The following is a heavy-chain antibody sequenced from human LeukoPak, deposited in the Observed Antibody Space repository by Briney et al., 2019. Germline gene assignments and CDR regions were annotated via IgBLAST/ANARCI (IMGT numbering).Heavy chain of an antibody. V-gene: IGHV1-18*04. J-gene: IGHJ4*02. CDR3: AREMRTYYFDY. D-gene: IGHD1-1*01. CDR1: GYIFTSYY. Sequence: ASVKVSCKASGYIFTSYYMHWVRQAPGQGLEWMGWISAYNGNTNYAQKLQGRVTMTTDTSTSTAYMELRSLRSDDTAVYYCAREMRTYYFDYWGQGTLVTVSS. CDR2: ISAYNGNT.